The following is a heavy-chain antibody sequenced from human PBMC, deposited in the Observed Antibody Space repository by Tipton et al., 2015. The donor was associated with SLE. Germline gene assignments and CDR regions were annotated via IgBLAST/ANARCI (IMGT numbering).Heavy chain of an antibody. CDR3: ARGPYDFWSGSPYYFDY. CDR2: IYYSWST. Sequence: TLSLTCTVSGGSFSSSSYYWCWIRQPPGKALEWIGSIYYSWSTHYNPSLKSRVTISVDTSKNQFSLKLSSVTAADTSVYYCARGPYDFWSGSPYYFDYWGQGTLVTVSS. J-gene: IGHJ4*02. V-gene: IGHV4-39*07. D-gene: IGHD3-3*01. CDR1: GGSFSSSSYY.